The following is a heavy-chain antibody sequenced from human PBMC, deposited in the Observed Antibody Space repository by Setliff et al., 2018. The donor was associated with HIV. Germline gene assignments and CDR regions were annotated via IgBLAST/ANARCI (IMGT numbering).Heavy chain of an antibody. CDR3: ARGMDYYDTSGYYQYYFDY. J-gene: IGHJ4*02. Sequence: ASVKVSCKASGYSFTDYYIHWVRQAPGQGLEWMGWISPKSDGTNYAQKFQGWITMTRDTSISTAYMELSRLRSDDTAVYYCARGMDYYDTSGYYQYYFDYWGQGTLVTVSS. CDR1: GYSFTDYY. D-gene: IGHD3-22*01. CDR2: ISPKSDGT. V-gene: IGHV1-2*04.